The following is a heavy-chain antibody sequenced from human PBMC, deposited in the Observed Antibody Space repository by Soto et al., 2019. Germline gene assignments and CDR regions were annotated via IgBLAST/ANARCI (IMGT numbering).Heavy chain of an antibody. CDR2: IRSKTNSYAT. J-gene: IGHJ3*02. CDR1: GFTVSGSA. V-gene: IGHV3-73*01. D-gene: IGHD3-16*02. CDR3: TRHLGDLSFPRAFDI. Sequence: EVQLVESGGGLVQPGGSLKLSCAASGFTVSGSAVHWVRQASGKGLEWVGRIRSKTNSYATAYAASVKGRFTISRDDSKNTAYLQMNSLKTEFTAVYYCTRHLGDLSFPRAFDIWGQGTMVTVSS.